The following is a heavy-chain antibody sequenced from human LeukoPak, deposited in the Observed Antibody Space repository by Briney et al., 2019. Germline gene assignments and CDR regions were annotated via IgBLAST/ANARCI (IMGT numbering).Heavy chain of an antibody. CDR3: ARVWVEGFRTSPYFDY. Sequence: KPSETLSLTCTVSGGSISSYYWSWIRQPPGKGLEWIGYIYYCGSTNYNPSLKSRVTISVDTSKNQFSLKLSSVTAADTAVYYCARVWVEGFRTSPYFDYWGQGTLVTVSS. CDR1: GGSISSYY. V-gene: IGHV4-59*01. D-gene: IGHD1-14*01. J-gene: IGHJ4*02. CDR2: IYYCGST.